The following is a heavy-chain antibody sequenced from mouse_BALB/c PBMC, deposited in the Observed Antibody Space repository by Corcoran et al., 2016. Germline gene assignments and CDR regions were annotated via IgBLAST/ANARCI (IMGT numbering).Heavy chain of an antibody. Sequence: EVQLQQSGAELVKPGASVKLSCTASGFNIKDTYMHWVKQRPEQWLEWIGRIDPANGNTKYDPNIQGTATITAVTSSNTAYLQLSSLTSEDTAVYYCASWDGYFDVWGAGTTVTVSA. V-gene: IGHV14-3*02. D-gene: IGHD4-1*01. CDR1: GFNIKDTY. J-gene: IGHJ1*01. CDR3: ASWDGYFDV. CDR2: IDPANGNT.